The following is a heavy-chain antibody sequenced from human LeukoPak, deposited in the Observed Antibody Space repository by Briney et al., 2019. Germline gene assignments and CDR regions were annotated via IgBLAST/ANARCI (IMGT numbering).Heavy chain of an antibody. J-gene: IGHJ4*02. D-gene: IGHD2-15*01. CDR3: ARADYCSGGSCYSGNFDY. CDR2: INPNSGGT. CDR1: GYTFTGYY. V-gene: IGHV1-2*02. Sequence: ASVKVSCKASGYTFTGYYMHWVRQAPGQGLEWMGWINPNSGGTNYAQKFQGRVTMTRDTSISTAYMELSRLRSDDTAVYYCARADYCSGGSCYSGNFDYWGQGTLVTVSS.